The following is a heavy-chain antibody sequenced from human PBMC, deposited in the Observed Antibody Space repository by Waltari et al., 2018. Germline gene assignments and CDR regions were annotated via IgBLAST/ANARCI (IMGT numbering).Heavy chain of an antibody. CDR3: ARIHSSGWEAIDY. CDR2: IYSGGST. D-gene: IGHD6-19*01. V-gene: IGHV3-53*04. Sequence: EVQLVESGGGLVQPGGSLRLSCAASGFTVSSNYMSWVRQAPGKGLELVSVIYSGGSTYYADSVKGRFTISRHNSKNTLYLQMNSLRAEDTAVYYCARIHSSGWEAIDYWGQGTLVTVSS. CDR1: GFTVSSNY. J-gene: IGHJ4*02.